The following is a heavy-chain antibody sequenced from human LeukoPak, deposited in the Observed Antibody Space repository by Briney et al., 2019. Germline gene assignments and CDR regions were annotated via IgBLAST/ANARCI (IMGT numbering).Heavy chain of an antibody. CDR1: GYSFTSYW. CDR3: ARHRQWLGDAFDI. J-gene: IGHJ3*02. Sequence: GESLKISCKGSGYSFTSYWIGWVRQMPGKGLEWMGIIYPGDSDTRYSPPFQGQVTISADKSISTAYLQWSSLKASDTAMYYCARHRQWLGDAFDIWGQGTMVTVSS. CDR2: IYPGDSDT. V-gene: IGHV5-51*01. D-gene: IGHD6-19*01.